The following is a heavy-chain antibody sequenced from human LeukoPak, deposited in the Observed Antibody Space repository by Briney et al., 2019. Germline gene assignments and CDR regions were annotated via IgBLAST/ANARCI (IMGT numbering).Heavy chain of an antibody. J-gene: IGHJ4*02. CDR3: ARINCSGGSCYSFDY. CDR1: GYSFTSYW. V-gene: IGHV5-51*01. Sequence: GESLKISCKGSGYSFTSYWIGWVRRMPRKGLEWMGIIYPGDSDTRYSPSFQGQVTISADKSISTAYLQWSSLKASDTAMYYCARINCSGGSCYSFDYWGQGTLVTVSS. CDR2: IYPGDSDT. D-gene: IGHD2-15*01.